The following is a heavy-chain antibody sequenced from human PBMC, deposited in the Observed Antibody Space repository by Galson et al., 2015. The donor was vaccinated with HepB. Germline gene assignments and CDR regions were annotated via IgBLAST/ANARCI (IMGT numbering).Heavy chain of an antibody. CDR2: IKSKTHGGTT. Sequence: SLRLSCAASGFTFTNAWMTWVRQAPGKGLEWVGRIKSKTHGGTTDYAAPVKGTFTISRDDSKNTLYLQMNSLETEDTAVYYCTPCNWNDEDYWGQGTLVTVSS. D-gene: IGHD1-1*01. CDR3: TPCNWNDEDY. CDR1: GFTFTNAW. J-gene: IGHJ4*02. V-gene: IGHV3-15*01.